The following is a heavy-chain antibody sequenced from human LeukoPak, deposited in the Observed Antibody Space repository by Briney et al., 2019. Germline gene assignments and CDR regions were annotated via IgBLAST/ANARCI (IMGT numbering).Heavy chain of an antibody. CDR2: IRSETHGGTT. Sequence: PGGSLRLSCAVSGFTLSNIWMNWARQAPGKGLEWVGLIRSETHGGTTDYAAPVKGRFTISRDDSKNTLNLQMNSLKAEDTAVYYCAQGSGQHYEYWGQGALVTVSS. J-gene: IGHJ4*02. D-gene: IGHD6-19*01. CDR1: GFTLSNIW. V-gene: IGHV3-15*07. CDR3: AQGSGQHYEY.